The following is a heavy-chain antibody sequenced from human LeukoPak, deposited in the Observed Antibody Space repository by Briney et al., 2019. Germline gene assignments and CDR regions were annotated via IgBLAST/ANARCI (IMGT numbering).Heavy chain of an antibody. CDR3: ARLEWLAVYFDY. J-gene: IGHJ4*02. CDR1: GGSISSSSYY. D-gene: IGHD6-19*01. V-gene: IGHV4-39*01. Sequence: PSETLSLTCTVSGGSISSSSYYWGWIRQPPGKGLEWIGSIYYSGSTYYNPSLKSRVTISVDTSKNQFSLKLSSVTAADTAVYYCARLEWLAVYFDYXXQGTXXTVS. CDR2: IYYSGST.